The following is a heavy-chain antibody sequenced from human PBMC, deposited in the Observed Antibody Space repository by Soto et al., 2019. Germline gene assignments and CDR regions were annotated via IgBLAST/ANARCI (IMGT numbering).Heavy chain of an antibody. D-gene: IGHD5-12*01. J-gene: IGHJ6*02. CDR2: IIPIFGTA. CDR1: GGTFSSYA. V-gene: IGHV1-69*13. CDR3: AREGSGYLISDYYGMDV. Sequence: ASVKVSCKASGGTFSSYAISWVRQAPGQGLEWMGGIIPIFGTANYAQKFQGRVTITADESTSTAYMELRSMRSEDTAVYYCAREGSGYLISDYYGMDVWGQGTTVTVYS.